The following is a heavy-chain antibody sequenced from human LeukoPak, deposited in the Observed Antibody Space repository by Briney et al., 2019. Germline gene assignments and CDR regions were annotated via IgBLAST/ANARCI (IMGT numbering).Heavy chain of an antibody. J-gene: IGHJ6*03. V-gene: IGHV5-51*01. CDR1: GYSFTSYW. CDR2: IYPGDSDT. D-gene: IGHD2-2*01. CDR3: ARHYCSSTSCYGNFYYYFYMDV. Sequence: GESLKISCKGSGYSFTSYWIGWVRQMPGKGLEWMGIIYPGDSDTRYSPSFQGQVTISADKSISTVYLQWSSLKASDTAIYYCARHYCSSTSCYGNFYYYFYMDVWGKGTTVTVSS.